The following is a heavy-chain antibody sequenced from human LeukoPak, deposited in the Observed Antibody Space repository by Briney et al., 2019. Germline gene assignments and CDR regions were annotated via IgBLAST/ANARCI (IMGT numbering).Heavy chain of an antibody. J-gene: IGHJ4*02. V-gene: IGHV3-53*01. Sequence: PGGSLRLSCAASGVTVSSNYMSWVRQAPGKGLEWVSVIYSGDSTYYADSVKGRFTISRDNAKSSLYLQMNSLRAEDTAVYYCARIAFGGGIDYWGQGTLVTVSS. D-gene: IGHD3-16*01. CDR2: IYSGDST. CDR3: ARIAFGGGIDY. CDR1: GVTVSSNY.